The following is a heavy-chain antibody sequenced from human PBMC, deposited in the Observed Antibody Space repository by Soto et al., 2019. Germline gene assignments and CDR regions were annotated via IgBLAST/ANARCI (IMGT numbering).Heavy chain of an antibody. CDR2: ISYDAGSK. D-gene: IGHD3-3*01. V-gene: IGHV3-30-3*01. CDR1: GFTFSSYA. J-gene: IGHJ3*01. CDR3: VRCSPSSGTAVNDAFDF. Sequence: QVQLVESGGGVVQPGWSLRLSCAASGFTFSSYAMHWVRQAPGKGLEWVAVISYDAGSKTYADSVKGLFTISRDNSKNTLSLQMSSLKGEGTAVYYSVRCSPSSGTAVNDAFDFWGQGTMVTGSS.